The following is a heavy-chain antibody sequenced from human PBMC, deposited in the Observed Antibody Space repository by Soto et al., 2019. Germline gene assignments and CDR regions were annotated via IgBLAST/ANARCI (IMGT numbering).Heavy chain of an antibody. CDR2: ISYDGSNK. Sequence: QVQLVESGGGVVQPGRSLRLSCAASGFTFSSYAMHWVRQAPGKGLEWVAVISYDGSNKYYADSVKGRFTISRDNSKNTLYLQMNSLRAEDTAVYYCARGGYGSGSYYYYYGMDVW. CDR3: ARGGYGSGSYYYYYGMDV. D-gene: IGHD6-19*01. J-gene: IGHJ6*01. V-gene: IGHV3-30-3*01. CDR1: GFTFSSYA.